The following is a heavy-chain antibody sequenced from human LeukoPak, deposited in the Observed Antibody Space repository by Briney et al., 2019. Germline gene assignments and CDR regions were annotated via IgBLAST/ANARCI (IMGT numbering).Heavy chain of an antibody. V-gene: IGHV3-30-3*01. CDR3: ARVGGEDEQQLVLGY. CDR1: GFTFSSYA. Sequence: PGGSLGLSCAASGFTFSSYAMHWVRQAPGKGLEWVAVISYDGSNKYYADSVKGRFTISRDNSKNTLYLQMNSLRAEDTAVYYCARVGGEDEQQLVLGYWGQGTLVTVSS. D-gene: IGHD6-13*01. J-gene: IGHJ4*02. CDR2: ISYDGSNK.